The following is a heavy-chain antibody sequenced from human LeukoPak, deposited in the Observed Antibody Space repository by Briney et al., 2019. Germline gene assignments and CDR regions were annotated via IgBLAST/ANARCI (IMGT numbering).Heavy chain of an antibody. V-gene: IGHV4-39*01. CDR1: GDSISSGGDY. CDR3: AREYAASYGMDV. D-gene: IGHD2-8*01. CDR2: IYYSGST. J-gene: IGHJ6*02. Sequence: SETLSLTCTVSGDSISSGGDYWSWIRQHPGKGLEWIGSIYYSGSTYYNPSLKSRVTISVDTSKNQFSLKLSSVTAADTAVYYCAREYAASYGMDVWGQGTTVTVSS.